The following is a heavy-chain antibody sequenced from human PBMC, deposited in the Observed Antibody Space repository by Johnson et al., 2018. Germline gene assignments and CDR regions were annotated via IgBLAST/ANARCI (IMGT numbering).Heavy chain of an antibody. D-gene: IGHD4-23*01. Sequence: AASGFTFSSYAMHWVRQAPGKGLEWVAVISYDGSNKYYADSVKGRFTISRDNSKNTLYLQMNSLRAEDTAVYYCARDVGRWNDAFDIWGQGTMVTVS. J-gene: IGHJ3*02. CDR3: ARDVGRWNDAFDI. V-gene: IGHV3-30-3*01. CDR1: GFTFSSYA. CDR2: ISYDGSNK.